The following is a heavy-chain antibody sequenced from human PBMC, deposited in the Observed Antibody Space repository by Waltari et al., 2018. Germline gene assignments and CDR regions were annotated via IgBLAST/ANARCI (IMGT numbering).Heavy chain of an antibody. Sequence: EVQLVQSGAEVKKPGESLKISCKGSGYSFTSYWIGWVRQMPGKGLEWMGIIYPGDSGTRDSPSFQGQVTISADKSISTAYLQWSSLKASDTAMYYCARHMGYCTGGVCSGPFDYWGQGTLVTVSS. J-gene: IGHJ4*02. D-gene: IGHD2-8*02. CDR3: ARHMGYCTGGVCSGPFDY. CDR1: GYSFTSYW. CDR2: IYPGDSGT. V-gene: IGHV5-51*01.